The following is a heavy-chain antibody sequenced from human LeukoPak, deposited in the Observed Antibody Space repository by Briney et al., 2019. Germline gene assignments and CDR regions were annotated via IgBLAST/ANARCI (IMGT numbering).Heavy chain of an antibody. CDR2: ISGSSAGI. Sequence: GGSLRLSCAASGFTFSSYSMNWVRQAPGKGLEWVSYISGSSAGIYYADSVKGRFTISRDNAKNSLYLQMNSLRAEDTAVYYCARDMDYWGQGTLVTVSS. V-gene: IGHV3-48*04. J-gene: IGHJ4*02. CDR1: GFTFSSYS. CDR3: ARDMDY.